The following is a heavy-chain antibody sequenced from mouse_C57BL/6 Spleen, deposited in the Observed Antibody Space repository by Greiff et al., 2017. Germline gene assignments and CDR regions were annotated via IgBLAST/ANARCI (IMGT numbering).Heavy chain of an antibody. Sequence: QVQLQQSGAELMKPGASVKLSCKATGYTFTGYWIEWVKQRPGHGLEWIGEILPGSGSTNYNEKFKGKATFTADTSSKTAYMQLSSLKTEDSAIYYCARGNGSPPYYYAMDYWGQGTSVTVSS. CDR2: ILPGSGST. D-gene: IGHD1-1*01. J-gene: IGHJ4*01. CDR3: ARGNGSPPYYYAMDY. CDR1: GYTFTGYW. V-gene: IGHV1-9*01.